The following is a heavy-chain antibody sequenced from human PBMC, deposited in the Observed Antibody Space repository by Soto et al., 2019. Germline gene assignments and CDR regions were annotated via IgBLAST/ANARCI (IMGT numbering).Heavy chain of an antibody. CDR2: ISWNSGSI. CDR1: GFTFDDYA. CDR3: AKDILSLAYYYYGMDV. J-gene: IGHJ6*02. V-gene: IGHV3-9*01. D-gene: IGHD2-15*01. Sequence: GGSLRLSCAASGFTFDDYAMHWVRQAPGKGLEWVSGISWNSGSIGYADSVKGRFTISRDNAKNSLYLQMNSLRAEDTALYYCAKDILSLAYYYYGMDVWGQGTTVTVS.